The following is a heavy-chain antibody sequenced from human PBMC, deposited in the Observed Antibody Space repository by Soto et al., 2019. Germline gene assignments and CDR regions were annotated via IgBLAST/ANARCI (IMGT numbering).Heavy chain of an antibody. D-gene: IGHD4-17*01. CDR2: FDPEDGET. V-gene: IGHV1-24*01. J-gene: IGHJ4*02. Sequence: ASVKVSCKVSGYTLTELSMHWVRQAPGKGLEWMGGFDPEDGETIYAQKFQGRVTMTEDTSTDTAYMELSGLRSEDTAVYYCATGDYGDYAELYFDYWGQGTLVTVSS. CDR1: GYTLTELS. CDR3: ATGDYGDYAELYFDY.